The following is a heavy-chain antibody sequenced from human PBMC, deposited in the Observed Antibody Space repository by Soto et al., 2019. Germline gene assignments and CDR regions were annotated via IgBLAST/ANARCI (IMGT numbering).Heavy chain of an antibody. CDR1: GGSISSGAYY. D-gene: IGHD3-9*01. CDR3: ARERTGISYYYYGMDV. V-gene: IGHV4-31*03. J-gene: IGHJ6*02. CDR2: INYSGST. Sequence: PSETLSLTCSVSGGSISSGAYYWSWIRQHPGKGLEWIGYINYSGSTYYNPSLKSRLSMSVDTSKNQFSLRLSSMTAADTAVYYCARERTGISYYYYGMDVWGQGTTVTVSS.